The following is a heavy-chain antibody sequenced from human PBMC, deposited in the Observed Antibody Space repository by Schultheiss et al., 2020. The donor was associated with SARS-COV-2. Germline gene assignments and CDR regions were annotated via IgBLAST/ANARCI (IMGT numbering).Heavy chain of an antibody. CDR2: INHSGST. D-gene: IGHD2-15*01. V-gene: IGHV4-34*01. CDR1: GGSFSGYY. J-gene: IGHJ6*03. CDR3: ARKSCSGGSCYSYYYYYYMDV. Sequence: GSLRLSCAVYGGSFSGYYWSWIRQPPGKGLEWIGEINHSGSTNYNPSLKSRVTISVDTSKNQFSLKLSSVTAADTAVYYCARKSCSGGSCYSYYYYYYMDVWGKGTTVTVSS.